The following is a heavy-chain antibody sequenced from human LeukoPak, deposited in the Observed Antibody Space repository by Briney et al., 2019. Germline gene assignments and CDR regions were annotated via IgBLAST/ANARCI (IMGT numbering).Heavy chain of an antibody. J-gene: IGHJ5*02. Sequence: GRSLRLSCAASGFTFSSYSMNWVRQAPGKGLECVSYISSSSSTIYYADSVKGRFTISRDNAKNSLYLQMNSLRAEDTAVYYCARDRSISFFDPWGQGTLVTVSS. CDR2: ISSSSSTI. CDR1: GFTFSSYS. CDR3: ARDRSISFFDP. D-gene: IGHD3-9*01. V-gene: IGHV3-48*01.